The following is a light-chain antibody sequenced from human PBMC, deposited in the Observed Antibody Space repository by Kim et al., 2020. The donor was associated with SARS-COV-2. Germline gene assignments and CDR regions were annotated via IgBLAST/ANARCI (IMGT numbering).Light chain of an antibody. V-gene: IGKV3-11*01. Sequence: EIVLTQSPGTLSLSPAEGATLSCRASQSVSHHLAWYQQKPGQAPRLLIYDASSRATGIPARFSGSGSGTDFTLTISSLEPEDFAVYYCQQRSKWPLTFGGGTKVDIK. J-gene: IGKJ4*01. CDR1: QSVSHH. CDR3: QQRSKWPLT. CDR2: DAS.